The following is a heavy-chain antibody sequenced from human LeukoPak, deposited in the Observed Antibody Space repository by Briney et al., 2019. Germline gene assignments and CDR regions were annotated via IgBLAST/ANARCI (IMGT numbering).Heavy chain of an antibody. CDR2: ISNRSSYI. J-gene: IGHJ3*02. V-gene: IGHV3-21*01. CDR1: GLLFYRYS. D-gene: IGHD3-22*01. Sequence: GGSLRLPCALCGLLFYRYSEHWARQATGEGLEWVSYISNRSSYIHYAHSVKRRLTLSRDNGNNSLYLQMNRLRAEDTAVYYCARGNEIYDSSGYYYPDAFDIWGQGTMVTVSS. CDR3: ARGNEIYDSSGYYYPDAFDI.